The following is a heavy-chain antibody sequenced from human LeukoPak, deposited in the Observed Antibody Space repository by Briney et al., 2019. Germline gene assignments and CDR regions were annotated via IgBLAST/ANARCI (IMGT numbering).Heavy chain of an antibody. CDR1: GFTFSSYG. J-gene: IGHJ4*02. V-gene: IGHV3-30*02. CDR3: ARGAHKRDDYGGFFDY. CDR2: IRYDGSNK. D-gene: IGHD4-23*01. Sequence: GGSLRLSCAASGFTFSSYGMHWVRQAPGKGLEWVAFIRYDGSNKYYADSVKGRFAISRDNSKNTLYLQMNSLRTEDTAVFYCARGAHKRDDYGGFFDYWGQGTLVTVSS.